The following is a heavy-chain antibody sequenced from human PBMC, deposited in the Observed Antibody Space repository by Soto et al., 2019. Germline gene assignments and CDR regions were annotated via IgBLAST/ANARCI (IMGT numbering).Heavy chain of an antibody. J-gene: IGHJ5*02. Sequence: GGSLRLSCAASGFTLSGYAMDGVRQAPGKGLEYVSGISTNGVGTYYANSVKGRFTISRDNSKNTLYLQMGSLRAEDMAVYYCARDVDSSGWSSYFDPWGQGTLVTVSS. D-gene: IGHD6-19*01. V-gene: IGHV3-64*01. CDR3: ARDVDSSGWSSYFDP. CDR2: ISTNGVGT. CDR1: GFTLSGYA.